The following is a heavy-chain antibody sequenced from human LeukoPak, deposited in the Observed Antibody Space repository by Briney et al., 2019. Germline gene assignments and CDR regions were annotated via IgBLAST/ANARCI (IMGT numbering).Heavy chain of an antibody. D-gene: IGHD3-22*01. CDR1: GYTFTNYG. CDR2: ISAYNGNT. J-gene: IGHJ5*02. CDR3: ARDSYYDSSGDNWFDP. Sequence: ASVKVSCKASGYTFTNYGISWVRQAPGQGLEWMGWISAYNGNTNYAQKLQGRVTMTTDTSTSTAYMELRSLRSDDTAVYYCARDSYYDSSGDNWFDPWGQGTLVTVSS. V-gene: IGHV1-18*01.